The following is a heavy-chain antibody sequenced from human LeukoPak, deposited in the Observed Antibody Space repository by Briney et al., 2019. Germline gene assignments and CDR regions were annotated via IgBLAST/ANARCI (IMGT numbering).Heavy chain of an antibody. CDR2: IYYSGST. J-gene: IGHJ5*02. Sequence: PETLSLTSTVSGGSISISSYYGGWIRQPPGKGLEWIGSIYYSGSTHYNPSLKSEVTISVDTSKNQFSLKLSSVTAADTAVYYCARQNHWFDPWGQGTLVTVSS. CDR3: ARQNHWFDP. CDR1: GGSISISSYY. V-gene: IGHV4-39*01.